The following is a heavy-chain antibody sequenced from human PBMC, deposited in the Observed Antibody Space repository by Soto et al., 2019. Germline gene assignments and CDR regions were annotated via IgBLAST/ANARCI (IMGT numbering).Heavy chain of an antibody. CDR2: IYYSGSS. V-gene: IGHV4-59*01. J-gene: IGHJ4*02. D-gene: IGHD6-13*01. Sequence: QVQLQESGPGLVKTSETLSLTYTVSGGSISSYYWSWIRQPPGKGLEWIGYIYYSGSSNYNPSLKRRATISVDTSKNQFSLKLSSVTAADTAVYYCAREQEPDEQFDYWGQGTLVTVSS. CDR1: GGSISSYY. CDR3: AREQEPDEQFDY.